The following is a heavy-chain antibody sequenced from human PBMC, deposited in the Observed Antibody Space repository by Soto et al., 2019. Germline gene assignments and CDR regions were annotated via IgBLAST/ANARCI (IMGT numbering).Heavy chain of an antibody. Sequence: LRLSCTASGFTFSTYAMSWVRQAPGKGLGWVSTISDSGSTYYADSVKGRFTISRDNSKNTLYLEMNSLRAEDTAVYYCAKDKGGRYCSRTSCLYSFDYWGQGTLVTVSS. V-gene: IGHV3-23*01. D-gene: IGHD2-2*01. CDR1: GFTFSTYA. J-gene: IGHJ4*02. CDR3: AKDKGGRYCSRTSCLYSFDY. CDR2: ISDSGST.